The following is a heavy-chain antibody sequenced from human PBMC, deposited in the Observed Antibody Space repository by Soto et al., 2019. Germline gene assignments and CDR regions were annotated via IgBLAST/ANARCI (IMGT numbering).Heavy chain of an antibody. V-gene: IGHV4-59*01. D-gene: IGHD3-10*01. CDR2: IYHSGST. Sequence: TLSLTCTVSGGSISSYYWSWIRQPPGKGLEWIGYIYHSGSTNYNPSLKSRVTISVDTSKNQFSLKLNSVTAADTAVYYCARDREAGSGSQYYYMDVWGKGTTVTVSS. J-gene: IGHJ6*03. CDR3: ARDREAGSGSQYYYMDV. CDR1: GGSISSYY.